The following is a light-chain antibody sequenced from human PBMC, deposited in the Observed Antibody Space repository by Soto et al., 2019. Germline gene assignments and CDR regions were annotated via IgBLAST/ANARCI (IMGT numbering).Light chain of an antibody. J-gene: IGLJ2*01. Sequence: QSALTQPRSVSGSPGQSVTISCTGTSSDVGYYIYISWYQQHPNKAPKLMIYDVTKRPSGVPDRFSGSKSGNTASLTIFGLQAEDEADYYCCSYAGRSVVFGGGTKLTVL. V-gene: IGLV2-11*01. CDR3: CSYAGRSVV. CDR1: SSDVGYYIY. CDR2: DVT.